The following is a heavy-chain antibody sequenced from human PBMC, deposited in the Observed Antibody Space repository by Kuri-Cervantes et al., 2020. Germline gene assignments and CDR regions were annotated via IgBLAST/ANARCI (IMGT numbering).Heavy chain of an antibody. CDR1: RFTFSSYG. V-gene: IGHV3-30*03. J-gene: IGHJ6*02. CDR2: ISYDGSNK. Sequence: GGSLRLSCAASRFTFSSYGMHWVRQAPGKGLEWVAVISYDGSNKYYADSVKGRFTISRDNSKNTLYLQMNSLRAEDTAVYYCARAGSSADWDVWGQGTTVTVSS. CDR3: ARAGSSADWDV. D-gene: IGHD6-6*01.